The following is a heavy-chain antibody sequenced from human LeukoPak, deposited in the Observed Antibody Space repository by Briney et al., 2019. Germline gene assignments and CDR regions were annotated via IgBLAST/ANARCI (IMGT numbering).Heavy chain of an antibody. CDR2: ISGSGGRT. J-gene: IGHJ4*02. D-gene: IGHD3-10*01. CDR1: GFIFNIYA. V-gene: IGHV3-23*01. CDR3: AREQDSRGFSDY. Sequence: GGSLRLSCAASGFIFNIYAMSWVRQAPGKWLEWVSAISGSGGRTYYADSVKGRFTISRDNSKNTLYLQMNSLRAEDTAVYYCAREQDSRGFSDYWGQGTLVTVSS.